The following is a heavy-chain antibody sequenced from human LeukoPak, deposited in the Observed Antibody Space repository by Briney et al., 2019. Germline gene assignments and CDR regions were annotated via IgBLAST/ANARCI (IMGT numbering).Heavy chain of an antibody. CDR2: ISYDGSNK. J-gene: IGHJ4*02. CDR1: GFTFSSYA. Sequence: GRSLRLSCAASGFTFSSYAVHWVRQAPGKGLEWVAVISYDGSNKYYADSVKGRFTISRDNSKNTLYLQMNSLRAEDTAVYYCARDRSLWFFDYWGQGTLVTVSS. V-gene: IGHV3-30*04. CDR3: ARDRSLWFFDY. D-gene: IGHD3-10*01.